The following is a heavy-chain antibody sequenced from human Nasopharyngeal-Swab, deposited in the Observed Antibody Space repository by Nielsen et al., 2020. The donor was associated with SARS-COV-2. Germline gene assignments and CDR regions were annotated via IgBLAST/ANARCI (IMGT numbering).Heavy chain of an antibody. D-gene: IGHD2-15*01. Sequence: GESLKISCAASGFTFSSYWMHWVRQVPGKGLAWVSRIKNDGSGTVYADSVEGRFTISRDNAKNTLYLQMNSLRVEDTAVYFCARDFGYCRGGACTYFGMDVWGQGTTVTVSS. J-gene: IGHJ6*02. CDR2: IKNDGSGT. V-gene: IGHV3-74*01. CDR3: ARDFGYCRGGACTYFGMDV. CDR1: GFTFSSYW.